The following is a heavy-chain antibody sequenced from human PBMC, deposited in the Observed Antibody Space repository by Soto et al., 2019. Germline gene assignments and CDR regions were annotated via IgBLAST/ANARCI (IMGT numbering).Heavy chain of an antibody. CDR3: ACWGHIVPVAPSDFDR. V-gene: IGHV3-74*01. Sequence: GGSLRLSCAASGFPFTNYWMNWVRQTPGKGLMWVSRISPDGSDVGYADSVEGRFTVSRDNAKNTLYLQMHSLRAEDTAMYYCACWGHIVPVAPSDFDRWGQGTVGIVSS. D-gene: IGHD2-8*02. J-gene: IGHJ4*02. CDR2: ISPDGSDV. CDR1: GFPFTNYW.